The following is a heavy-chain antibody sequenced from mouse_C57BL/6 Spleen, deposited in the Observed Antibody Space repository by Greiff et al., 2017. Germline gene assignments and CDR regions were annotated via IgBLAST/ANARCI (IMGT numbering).Heavy chain of an antibody. CDR2: INYDGSST. V-gene: IGHV5-16*01. CDR1: GFTFSDYY. CDR3: ARVSWGYYFDY. Sequence: EVMLVESEGGLVQPGSSMKLSCTASGFTFSDYYMAWVRQVPEKGLEWVANINYDGSSTYYLDSLKSRFIISRDNAKNILYLQMSSLKSEDTATYYCARVSWGYYFDYWGQGTTLTVSS. J-gene: IGHJ2*01.